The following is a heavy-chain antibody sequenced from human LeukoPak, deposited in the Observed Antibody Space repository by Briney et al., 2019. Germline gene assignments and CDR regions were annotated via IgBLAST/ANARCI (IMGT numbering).Heavy chain of an antibody. J-gene: IGHJ4*02. CDR2: ISGSGGST. D-gene: IGHD6-19*01. CDR1: GFTFSSYA. Sequence: GGSLRLSCAASGFTFSSYAMSWVRQAPGKGLEWVSAISGSGGSTYYADSVKGRFTISRDNSKNTLYLQMNSLRAEDTAVYYCAKDPGYSSGWYTGFGDYWGQGTLVTVSS. CDR3: AKDPGYSSGWYTGFGDY. V-gene: IGHV3-23*01.